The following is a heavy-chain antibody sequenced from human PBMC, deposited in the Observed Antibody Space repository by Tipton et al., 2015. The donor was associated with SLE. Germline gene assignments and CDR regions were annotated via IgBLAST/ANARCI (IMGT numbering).Heavy chain of an antibody. CDR1: GGSISSGGYY. CDR2: ISYSGST. CDR3: ARWVSGYADS. D-gene: IGHD5-12*01. V-gene: IGHV4-61*08. J-gene: IGHJ5*01. Sequence: TLSLTCTVSGGSISSGGYYWSWIRQHPGKGLEWIGYISYSGSTNYNPSLKSRVTISEDTSKTQFSLKLSSVSAADTAVYYCARWVSGYADSWGQGTLVTVSS.